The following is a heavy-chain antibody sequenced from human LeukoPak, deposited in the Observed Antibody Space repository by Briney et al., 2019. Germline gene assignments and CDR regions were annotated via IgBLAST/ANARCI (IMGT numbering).Heavy chain of an antibody. CDR1: GFTFSSYA. CDR3: ARDPYCSSTSCYNLSWFDP. J-gene: IGHJ5*02. V-gene: IGHV3-30*01. Sequence: GRSLRLSCAASGFTFSSYAMHWVRQAPGKGLEWVAVISYDGSNKYYADSVKGRFTISRDNSKNTLYLQMNSLRAEDTAVYYCARDPYCSSTSCYNLSWFDPWGQGTLVTVSP. D-gene: IGHD2-2*02. CDR2: ISYDGSNK.